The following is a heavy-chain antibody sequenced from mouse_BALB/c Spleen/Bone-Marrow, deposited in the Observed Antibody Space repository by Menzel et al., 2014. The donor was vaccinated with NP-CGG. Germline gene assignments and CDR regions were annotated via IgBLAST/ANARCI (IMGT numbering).Heavy chain of an antibody. CDR1: GFTFSSFG. Sequence: EVKLVESGGGLVQPGGSRKLSCAASGFTFSSFGMHWVRQAPERGLEWVAYISSGSTSISYSDTVRGRFTISRDNPKNTLFLQMTSLTSEDTAMYYCARGGNWDDFDVWGAGTTVTVSS. CDR3: ARGGNWDDFDV. V-gene: IGHV5-17*02. CDR2: ISSGSTSI. D-gene: IGHD4-1*01. J-gene: IGHJ1*01.